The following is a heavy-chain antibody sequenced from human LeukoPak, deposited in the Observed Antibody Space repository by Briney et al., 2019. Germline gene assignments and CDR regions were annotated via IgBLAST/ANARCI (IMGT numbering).Heavy chain of an antibody. CDR2: ISGSGGST. CDR1: GFTFSSYA. V-gene: IGHV3-23*01. D-gene: IGHD2-2*01. CDR3: AKDRTQLPYYYGMDV. Sequence: SGGSLRLSCAASGFTFSSYAMSWVRQAPGKGLEWVSAISGSGGSTYYADSVKGRFTISRDNSKNTLYLQMNSLRAEDTAVYYCAKDRTQLPYYYGMDVWGQGTTVTVSS. J-gene: IGHJ6*02.